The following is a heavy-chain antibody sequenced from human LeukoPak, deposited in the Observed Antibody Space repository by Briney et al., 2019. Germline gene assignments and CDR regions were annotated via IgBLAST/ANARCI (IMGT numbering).Heavy chain of an antibody. J-gene: IGHJ4*02. D-gene: IGHD4-17*01. V-gene: IGHV1-3*01. CDR3: ARDIVLRSYGDLSLFDY. CDR2: INAGNGNT. Sequence: RASVTVSCKASGYTFTSYAMHWVRQAPGQRLEWMGWINAGNGNTKYSQKFQGRVTVTRDTSASTAYMELSSLRSEDTAVYYCARDIVLRSYGDLSLFDYWGQGTLVTASS. CDR1: GYTFTSYA.